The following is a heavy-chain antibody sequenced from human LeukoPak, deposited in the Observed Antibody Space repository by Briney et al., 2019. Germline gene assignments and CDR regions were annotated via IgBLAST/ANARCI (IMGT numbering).Heavy chain of an antibody. CDR1: GGTFSSYA. Sequence: ASVKVSCKASGGTFSSYAISWVRQAPGQGLEWMGWINPNSGGTNYAQNFQGRVTMTRDMSISTAYMEVSRLRSDDTAVYYCARVAIFGVDLYYMDVWGKGTTVTVSS. CDR3: ARVAIFGVDLYYMDV. V-gene: IGHV1-2*02. J-gene: IGHJ6*03. D-gene: IGHD3-3*01. CDR2: INPNSGGT.